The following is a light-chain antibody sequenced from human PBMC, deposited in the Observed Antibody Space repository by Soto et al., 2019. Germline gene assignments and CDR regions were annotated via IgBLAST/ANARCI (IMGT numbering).Light chain of an antibody. J-gene: IGLJ1*01. V-gene: IGLV2-14*01. CDR3: SSYTSSSTLGV. CDR2: EVS. Sequence: QSVLTQPASVSGSPGQSITISCTGTSSDVGVYNYVSWYQHHPGKAPKLMIYEVSNRPSGVSNRFSGSKSGNTASLTISGLQAEDEADYYCSSYTSSSTLGVFGTGTKLTVL. CDR1: SSDVGVYNY.